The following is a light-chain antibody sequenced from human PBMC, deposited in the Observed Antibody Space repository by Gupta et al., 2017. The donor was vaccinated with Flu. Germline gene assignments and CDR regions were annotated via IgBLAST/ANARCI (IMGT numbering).Light chain of an antibody. V-gene: IGKV1-39*01. Sequence: DIQMTQSPTSLSASVGDRVTITCRASQSIDDSLSWYQQKPGKSPKLLIYGASSLRTGVPSRFSGGGSGTDFTLTVSSLQPEDFATYFCQQTDTTPYTFGQGTKLEI. CDR2: GAS. CDR3: QQTDTTPYT. J-gene: IGKJ2*01. CDR1: QSIDDS.